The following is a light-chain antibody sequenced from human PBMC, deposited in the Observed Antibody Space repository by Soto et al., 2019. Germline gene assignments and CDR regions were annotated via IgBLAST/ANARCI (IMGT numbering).Light chain of an antibody. V-gene: IGKV3-15*01. J-gene: IGKJ1*01. Sequence: EIVMTQSPATLSVSPVEIAKLSFTSIQSVSSNLACYQPNPGQAPRLLMYGASTRATGIPARFSGSGSGTEITLTISSLQSEDFAFYYCQQYNNRWKCGQGTKVDIK. CDR2: GAS. CDR3: QQYNNRWK. CDR1: QSVSSN.